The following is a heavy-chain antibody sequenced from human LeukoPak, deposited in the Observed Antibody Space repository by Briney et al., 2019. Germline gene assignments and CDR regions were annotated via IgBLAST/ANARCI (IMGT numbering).Heavy chain of an antibody. Sequence: ASVKVSCKASGYTFTSYGISWVRQAPGQGLEWMGWISAYNGNTNYAQKLQGRVTMTTDTSTSTAYMELRSLRSHDTAVYYCARGVLGYSGYEPMDVWGQGTTVTVSS. CDR1: GYTFTSYG. J-gene: IGHJ6*02. D-gene: IGHD5-12*01. V-gene: IGHV1-18*01. CDR3: ARGVLGYSGYEPMDV. CDR2: ISAYNGNT.